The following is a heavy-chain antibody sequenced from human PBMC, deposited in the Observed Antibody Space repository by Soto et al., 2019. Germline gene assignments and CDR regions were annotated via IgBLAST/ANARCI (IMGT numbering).Heavy chain of an antibody. CDR3: ARDSLRSLHGERKRGGYYYYGMDV. J-gene: IGHJ6*02. CDR1: GGSVSSGSYY. V-gene: IGHV4-61*01. D-gene: IGHD3-10*01. Sequence: SETLSLTCTVSGGSVSSGSYYWSWIRQPPGKGLEWIGYIYYSGSTNYNPSLKSRVTISVDTSKNQFSLKLSSVTAADTAAYYCARDSLRSLHGERKRGGYYYYGMDVWGQGTTVTVSS. CDR2: IYYSGST.